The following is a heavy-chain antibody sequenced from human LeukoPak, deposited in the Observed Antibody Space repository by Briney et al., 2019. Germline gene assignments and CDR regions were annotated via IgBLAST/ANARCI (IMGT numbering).Heavy chain of an antibody. V-gene: IGHV1-69*13. D-gene: IGHD2-15*01. J-gene: IGHJ4*02. CDR1: GGTFSSYA. Sequence: SVKVSCKASGGTFSSYAISWVRQAPGQGLEWMGGIIPIFGTANYAQKFQGRVTITADESTSTAYMELSSPRSEDTAVYYCARKPLTYCSGGSCPRNYFDYWGQGTLVTVSS. CDR3: ARKPLTYCSGGSCPRNYFDY. CDR2: IIPIFGTA.